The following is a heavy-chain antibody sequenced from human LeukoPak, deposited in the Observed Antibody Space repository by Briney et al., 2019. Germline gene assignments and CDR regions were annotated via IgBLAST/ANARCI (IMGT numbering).Heavy chain of an antibody. V-gene: IGHV4-39*07. D-gene: IGHD3-10*01. CDR1: GGSISSSSYY. J-gene: IGHJ4*02. CDR3: ARDRTYYGSGRAFDY. CDR2: IYYSGST. Sequence: PSETLSLTCTVSGGSISSSSYYWGWIRQPPGKGLEWIGSIYYSGSTYYNPSLKSRVTISVDTSKNQFSLKLSSVTAADTAVYYCARDRTYYGSGRAFDYWGQGTLVTVSS.